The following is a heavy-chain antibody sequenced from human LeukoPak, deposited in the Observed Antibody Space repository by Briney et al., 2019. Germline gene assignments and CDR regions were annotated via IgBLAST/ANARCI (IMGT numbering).Heavy chain of an antibody. V-gene: IGHV3-23*01. CDR2: ISRNSAT. Sequence: GGSLRLSCVASEFAFSDYAMSWVRQAPGKGPEWVSTISRNSATWYTDSVMGRFTISRDNSKSTLYLQMNSLRGEDTALYYCADFGSGSYIFDYWGQGSLVTVSS. CDR3: ADFGSGSYIFDY. CDR1: EFAFSDYA. D-gene: IGHD3-10*01. J-gene: IGHJ4*02.